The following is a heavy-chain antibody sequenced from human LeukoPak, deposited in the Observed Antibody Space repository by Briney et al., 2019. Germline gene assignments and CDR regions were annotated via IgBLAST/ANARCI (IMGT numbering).Heavy chain of an antibody. CDR3: AKAVDLATISVDI. D-gene: IGHD5-24*01. CDR2: ISGSGVYT. V-gene: IGHV3-23*01. Sequence: GGSLRLSCAASGFNSVECAMHWVRQVPGKGLEWVSGISGSGVYTYYADSVKGRFTISRDNSRNTLYLAMNSLRVDDTAVYYCAKAVDLATISVDIWGQGTMVTVSS. J-gene: IGHJ3*02. CDR1: GFNSVECA.